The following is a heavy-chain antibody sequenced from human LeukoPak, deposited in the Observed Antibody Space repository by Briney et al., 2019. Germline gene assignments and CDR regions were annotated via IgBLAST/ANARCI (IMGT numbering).Heavy chain of an antibody. D-gene: IGHD2-21*02. V-gene: IGHV3-15*01. CDR1: GFTFSSYW. Sequence: AGGSLRLSCAASGFTFSSYWMTWVRQAPGKGPEWVGRSKSKTDGGTTDYAAPVKGRFTISRDDSKDTVYLQMNSLETEDTAVYYCSTAVLVTAMDYWGQGTLVTVSS. J-gene: IGHJ4*02. CDR3: STAVLVTAMDY. CDR2: SKSKTDGGTT.